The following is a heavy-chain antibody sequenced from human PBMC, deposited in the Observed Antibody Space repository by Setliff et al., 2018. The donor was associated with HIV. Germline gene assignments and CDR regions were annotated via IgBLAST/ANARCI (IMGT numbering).Heavy chain of an antibody. J-gene: IGHJ3*02. CDR2: IHASGNT. CDR3: ARAIVYGSAFDI. CDR1: GGSISSGSYY. V-gene: IGHV4-61*09. D-gene: IGHD6-13*01. Sequence: SETLSLTCTVSGGSISSGSYYWSWIRQPAGKGLEWIGHIHASGNTNYNPSLKSRVTISVDTSKKYFSLRLTSVTAADTAVYYCARAIVYGSAFDIWGQGKMV.